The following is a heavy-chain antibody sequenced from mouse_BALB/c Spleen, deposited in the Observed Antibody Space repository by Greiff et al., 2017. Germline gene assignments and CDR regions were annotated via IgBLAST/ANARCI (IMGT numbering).Heavy chain of an antibody. J-gene: IGHJ2*01. CDR2: ISSGSSTI. Sequence: EVMLVESGGGLVQPGGSRKLSCAASGFTFSSFGMHWVRQAPEKGLEWVAYISSGSSTIYYADTVKGRFTISRDNPKNTLFLQMTSLRSEDTAMYYCARTNYYGSSSALDYWGQGTTLTVSS. CDR1: GFTFSSFG. V-gene: IGHV5-17*02. CDR3: ARTNYYGSSSALDY. D-gene: IGHD1-1*01.